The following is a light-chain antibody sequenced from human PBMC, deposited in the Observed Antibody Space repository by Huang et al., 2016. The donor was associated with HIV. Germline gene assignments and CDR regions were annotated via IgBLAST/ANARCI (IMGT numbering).Light chain of an antibody. J-gene: IGKJ4*01. V-gene: IGKV3-15*01. CDR3: QQYNNRPPLT. CDR2: GAS. Sequence: EIVMTQSPVTLSGSPGERVTLSCRASQSVGSNLAWYQQKPGQPPRLLVYGASTRATGIPARFSGSGSGTEFALIISSLQSEDSAVYYCQQYNNRPPLTFGGGTKVEIK. CDR1: QSVGSN.